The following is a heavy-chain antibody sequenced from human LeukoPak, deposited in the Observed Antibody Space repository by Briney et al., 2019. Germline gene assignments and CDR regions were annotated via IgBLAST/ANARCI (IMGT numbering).Heavy chain of an antibody. CDR1: GGSISSGGYS. D-gene: IGHD3-10*01. V-gene: IGHV4-31*03. J-gene: IGHJ4*02. Sequence: SETLSLTCTVSGGSISSGGYSWSWIRQHPGKGLEWIGYIYYSGSTYYSPSLKSRVTISVDTSKNQFSLKLSSVTAADTAVYYCARAMVRGVMFDYWGQGTLVTVSS. CDR3: ARAMVRGVMFDY. CDR2: IYYSGST.